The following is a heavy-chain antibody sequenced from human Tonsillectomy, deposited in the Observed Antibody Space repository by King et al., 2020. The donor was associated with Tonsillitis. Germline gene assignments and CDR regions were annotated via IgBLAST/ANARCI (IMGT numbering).Heavy chain of an antibody. V-gene: IGHV3-9*01. CDR1: GFTFDDYA. CDR3: AKDRAAAAYYGMDV. Sequence: QLVQSGGGLVQPGRSLRLSCAASGFTFDDYAMHWVRQAPGKGLEWVSGISWNSGSIGYADSVKGRFTISRDNAKNSLYLQMNSLRAEDTALYYCAKDRAAAAYYGMDVWGQGTTVTVSS. CDR2: ISWNSGSI. J-gene: IGHJ6*02. D-gene: IGHD6-25*01.